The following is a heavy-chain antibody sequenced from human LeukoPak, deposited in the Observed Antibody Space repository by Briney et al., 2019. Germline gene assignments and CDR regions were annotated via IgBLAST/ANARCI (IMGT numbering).Heavy chain of an antibody. Sequence: SVRVSCKASGGTFSSYAISWVRQAPGQGLEWMGGIIPIFGTANYAQKFQGRVTITTDESTSTAYMELSSLRSEDTAVYYCARDNYAGANWFDPWSQGTLVTVSS. D-gene: IGHD1-7*01. CDR2: IIPIFGTA. V-gene: IGHV1-69*05. CDR1: GGTFSSYA. CDR3: ARDNYAGANWFDP. J-gene: IGHJ5*02.